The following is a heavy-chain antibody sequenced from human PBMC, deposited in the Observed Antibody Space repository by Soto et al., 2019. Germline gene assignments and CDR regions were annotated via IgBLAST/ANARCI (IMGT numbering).Heavy chain of an antibody. J-gene: IGHJ4*02. V-gene: IGHV1-69*06. Sequence: GASVKVSCKASGGTFSSYAISWVRQAPGQGLEWMGGIIPIFGTANYAQKFQGRVTITADKSTSTAYMELSSLRSEDTAVYYYARYYDSSGYHLYFDYWGQGTLVTVSS. D-gene: IGHD3-22*01. CDR2: IIPIFGTA. CDR1: GGTFSSYA. CDR3: ARYYDSSGYHLYFDY.